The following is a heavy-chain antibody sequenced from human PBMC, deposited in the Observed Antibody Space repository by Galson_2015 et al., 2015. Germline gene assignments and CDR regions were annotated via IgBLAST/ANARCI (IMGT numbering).Heavy chain of an antibody. D-gene: IGHD1-26*01. CDR1: GFIFSSHA. Sequence: SLRLSCAASGFIFSSHALNWVRQAPGKGLEWVSAISGSGGRTYYADSVRGRFTISRDNFKNTVYLLMNSLRAEDTALYYCAKEMRSFFRNYDAGAQGTLV. CDR3: AKEMRSFFRNYDA. J-gene: IGHJ5*02. V-gene: IGHV3-23*01. CDR2: ISGSGGRT.